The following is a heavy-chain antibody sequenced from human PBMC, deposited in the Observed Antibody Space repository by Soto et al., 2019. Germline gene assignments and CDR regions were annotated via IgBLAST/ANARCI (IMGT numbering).Heavy chain of an antibody. J-gene: IGHJ4*02. CDR1: GFTFSSYA. V-gene: IGHV3-23*01. CDR2: ISGSGGST. CDR3: AKDPRAHYDFWSGYSSTDY. Sequence: GGSLRLSCTASGFTFSSYAMSWVRQAPGKGLEWVSAISGSGGSTYYADSVKGRFTISRDNSKNTLYLQMNSLRAEDTAVYYCAKDPRAHYDFWSGYSSTDYWGQGTLVTVSS. D-gene: IGHD3-3*01.